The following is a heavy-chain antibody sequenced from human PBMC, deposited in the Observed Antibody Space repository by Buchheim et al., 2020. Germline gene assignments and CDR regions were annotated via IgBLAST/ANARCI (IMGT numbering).Heavy chain of an antibody. D-gene: IGHD3-16*01. J-gene: IGHJ6*02. Sequence: EVQLVESGGGLVQPGGSLRLSCAASGFTFSSYSMNWVRQAPGKGLEWVSYISSSSSTIYYADSLKGRFTISRDNAKNSLYLQMNSLRAEDTAVYYCARVGMVGDYIWGSYGMDVWGQGTT. CDR3: ARVGMVGDYIWGSYGMDV. V-gene: IGHV3-48*01. CDR1: GFTFSSYS. CDR2: ISSSSSTI.